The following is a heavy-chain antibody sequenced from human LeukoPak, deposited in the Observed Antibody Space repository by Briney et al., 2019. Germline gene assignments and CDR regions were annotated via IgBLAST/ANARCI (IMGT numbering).Heavy chain of an antibody. J-gene: IGHJ4*02. CDR1: GGSISSGGYY. CDR2: IYYSGST. CDR3: ARSGVQGRGYSSSWLFDY. D-gene: IGHD6-13*01. Sequence: SETLSLTCTVSGGSISSGGYYWRWIRQHPGKGLEWIGYIYYSGSTYYNPSLKSRVTISVDTSKNQFSLKLSSVTAADTAVYYCARSGVQGRGYSSSWLFDYWGQGTLVTVSS. V-gene: IGHV4-31*03.